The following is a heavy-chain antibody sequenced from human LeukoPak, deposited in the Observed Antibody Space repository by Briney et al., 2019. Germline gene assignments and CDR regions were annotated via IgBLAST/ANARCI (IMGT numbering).Heavy chain of an antibody. D-gene: IGHD3-9*01. CDR2: ISGSGGST. J-gene: IGHJ4*02. Sequence: GGSLRLSCAASGFTFSSYAMSWVRQAPGTGLEWVSAISGSGGSTYYADSVKGRFTISRDNSKNTLYLQMNSLRAEDTAVYYCAKSAGYYDILTGYYGPPLYWGQGTLVTVSS. CDR1: GFTFSSYA. CDR3: AKSAGYYDILTGYYGPPLY. V-gene: IGHV3-23*01.